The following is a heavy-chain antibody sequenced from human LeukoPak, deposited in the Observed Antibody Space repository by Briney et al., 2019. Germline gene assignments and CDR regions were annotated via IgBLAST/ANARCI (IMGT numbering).Heavy chain of an antibody. Sequence: SETLSLTCTVSGGSINSYYWTWIRQPAGKGLEWIGRIYTTGSTNYNPSLKSRVTMTTDTSTSTAYMELRSLRSDDTAVYYCARVVLDHYYDSSGYLGTPDYWGQGTLVTVSS. V-gene: IGHV4-4*07. CDR3: ARVVLDHYYDSSGYLGTPDY. CDR1: GGSINSYY. CDR2: IYTTGST. J-gene: IGHJ4*02. D-gene: IGHD3-22*01.